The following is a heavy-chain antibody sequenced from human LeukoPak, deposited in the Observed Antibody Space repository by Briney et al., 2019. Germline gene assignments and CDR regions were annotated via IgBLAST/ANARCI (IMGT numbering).Heavy chain of an antibody. J-gene: IGHJ3*02. Sequence: GGSLRLSCAASGFTFSSYWMSWVRQAPGKGLEWVAHIKQDGSEKYYVDSVKGRSTISRDNAKNSLYLQMNSLRAEDTAVYYCVAYYDFWSGYKIRAFDIWGQGTMVTVSS. CDR3: VAYYDFWSGYKIRAFDI. D-gene: IGHD3-3*01. CDR2: IKQDGSEK. V-gene: IGHV3-7*01. CDR1: GFTFSSYW.